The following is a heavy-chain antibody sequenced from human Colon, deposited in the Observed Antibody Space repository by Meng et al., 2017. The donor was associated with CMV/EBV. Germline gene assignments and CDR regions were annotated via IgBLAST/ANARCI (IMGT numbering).Heavy chain of an antibody. J-gene: IGHJ5*02. D-gene: IGHD4-17*01. CDR2: IRGSGDKT. CDR3: APVGGWGTGTPTTLIT. V-gene: IGHV3-23*01. CDR1: GFTFSAYT. Sequence: GGSLRLSCAASGFTFSAYTMSWVRQAPGKGPEWVSAIRGSGDKTSYADSVTGRFSISRDNSKNTLFLQMNGLRAEDTAIYYCAPVGGWGTGTPTTLITWGQGTLVTSPQ.